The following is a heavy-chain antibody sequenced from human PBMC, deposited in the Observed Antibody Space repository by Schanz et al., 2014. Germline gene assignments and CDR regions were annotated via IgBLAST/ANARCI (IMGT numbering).Heavy chain of an antibody. Sequence: QVQLVQSGAEVKKPGASVRVSCKASGYTFTTYAMSWVGQAPGQGLEWVGWISVYTGNTKYGQKVQGRVTMTADTSTNTAYMELRSLRSDDTAVYYCARSAGRDFWSGYYTRFDYWGQGTLVTVSS. D-gene: IGHD3-3*01. V-gene: IGHV1-18*01. J-gene: IGHJ4*02. CDR1: GYTFTTYA. CDR2: ISVYTGNT. CDR3: ARSAGRDFWSGYYTRFDY.